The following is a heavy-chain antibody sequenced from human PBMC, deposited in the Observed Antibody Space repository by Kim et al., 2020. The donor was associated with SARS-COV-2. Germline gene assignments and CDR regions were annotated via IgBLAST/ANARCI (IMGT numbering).Heavy chain of an antibody. CDR1: GFTFSSFG. J-gene: IGHJ6*03. Sequence: GGSLRLSCSPSGFTFSSFGMSWVRQAPGKGLEWVSAIRNSGDNTYHADSVKGRFTTSRDNSKNTLYLQMNSLRAEDTATYYCARRGREYYMDFWGKGTTVTVSS. D-gene: IGHD3-16*01. V-gene: IGHV3-23*01. CDR2: IRNSGDNT. CDR3: ARRGREYYMDF.